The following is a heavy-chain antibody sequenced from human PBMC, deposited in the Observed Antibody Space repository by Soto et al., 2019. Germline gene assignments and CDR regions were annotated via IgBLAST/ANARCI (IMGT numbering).Heavy chain of an antibody. Sequence: GPVKGSRKASGYTFTSYYMHWGRQAPGQGVEGMGIINPSGGSTSYAQKFQGRVTMTRDTSTSTVYMELSSLRSEDTAVYYCASSQYCSGGSCYSRDASDIWGQGTMVT. CDR1: GYTFTSYY. CDR2: INPSGGST. D-gene: IGHD2-15*01. J-gene: IGHJ3*02. CDR3: ASSQYCSGGSCYSRDASDI. V-gene: IGHV1-46*03.